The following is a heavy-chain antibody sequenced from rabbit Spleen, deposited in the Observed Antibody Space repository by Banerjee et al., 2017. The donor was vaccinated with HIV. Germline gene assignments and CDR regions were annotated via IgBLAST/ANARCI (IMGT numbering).Heavy chain of an antibody. J-gene: IGHJ4*01. Sequence: QEQLVESGGGLVQPEGSLTLTCTASGFSFSSSYYMCWVRQAPGKGLEWIGCIYTGSGSTYYASWAKGRFTITRSTSLNTVTLQLTSLTAADTATYFCARDFAAGYSGYGVMDLWGPGTLVTVS. D-gene: IGHD7-1*01. CDR3: ARDFAAGYSGYGVMDL. CDR1: GFSFSSSYY. CDR2: IYTGSGST. V-gene: IGHV1S47*01.